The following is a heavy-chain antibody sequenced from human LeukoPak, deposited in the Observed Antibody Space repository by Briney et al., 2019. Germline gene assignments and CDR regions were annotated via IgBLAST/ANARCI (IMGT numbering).Heavy chain of an antibody. J-gene: IGHJ4*02. CDR3: ATDLGITMVRGAVY. Sequence: ASVKVSCKVSGYTLTELSMHWVRQAPGKGLEWMGGFDPEVGKTIYAQKFQGRVTMTEDTSTDTAYMELSSLRSEDTAVYYCATDLGITMVRGAVYRGQGTLVTVSS. D-gene: IGHD3-10*01. V-gene: IGHV1-24*01. CDR1: GYTLTELS. CDR2: FDPEVGKT.